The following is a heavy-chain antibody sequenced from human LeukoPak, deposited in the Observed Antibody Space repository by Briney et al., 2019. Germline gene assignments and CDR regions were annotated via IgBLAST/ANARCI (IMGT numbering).Heavy chain of an antibody. CDR3: ARSFAKGVAGRGDFDY. CDR1: GGSISSYY. V-gene: IGHV4-59*08. Sequence: SETLSLTCTVSGGSISSYYWSWIRQPPGKGLEWIGYIYYSGSTNYNPSLKSRVTISVDTSKNQFSPKLSSVTAADTAVYYCARSFAKGVAGRGDFDYWGQGTLVTVSS. D-gene: IGHD6-19*01. J-gene: IGHJ4*02. CDR2: IYYSGST.